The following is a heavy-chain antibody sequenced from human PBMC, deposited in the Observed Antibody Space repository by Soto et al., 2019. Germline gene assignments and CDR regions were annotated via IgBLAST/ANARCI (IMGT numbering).Heavy chain of an antibody. CDR1: GYTFTSYG. D-gene: IGHD2-15*01. CDR2: ISAYNGNT. CDR3: ARVVDCSGGSCYSEDFDY. V-gene: IGHV1-18*01. Sequence: QVQLVQSGAEVKKPGASVKVSCTASGYTFTSYGISWVRQAPGQGLEWMGWISAYNGNTNYAQKLQGRVTMTTDTSTSTAYMELRSLRSDDTAVYYCARVVDCSGGSCYSEDFDYWGQGTLVTVSS. J-gene: IGHJ4*02.